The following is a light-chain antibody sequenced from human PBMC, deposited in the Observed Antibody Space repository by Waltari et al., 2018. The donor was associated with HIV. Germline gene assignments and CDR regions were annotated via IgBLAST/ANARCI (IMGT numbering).Light chain of an antibody. V-gene: IGLV6-57*01. CDR1: SGSIASNY. Sequence: NFMLTQPHSVSESPGKTVTISCTRSSGSIASNYVQWYQHRPGSSPTTVIYKDDQRPSVVPDRFAGSIDSSSNSASLTISGLRPEDEADYYCQSYDNDNPVLFGGGTKLTVL. CDR2: KDD. CDR3: QSYDNDNPVL. J-gene: IGLJ2*01.